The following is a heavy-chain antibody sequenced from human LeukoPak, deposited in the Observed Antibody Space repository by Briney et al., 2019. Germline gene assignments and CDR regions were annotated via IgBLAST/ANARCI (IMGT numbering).Heavy chain of an antibody. CDR1: GFTFSSYG. J-gene: IGHJ4*02. D-gene: IGHD3-22*01. V-gene: IGHV3-30*18. CDR3: AKDGSSGYYLDY. Sequence: PGGSLRLSCAASGFTFSSYGMHWVRQAPGKGLEWVAVISYDGSNKYYADSVKGRFTISRDNSKNTLYLQMNSLRAEDTAVYYCAKDGSSGYYLDYWGQGTLVTVSS. CDR2: ISYDGSNK.